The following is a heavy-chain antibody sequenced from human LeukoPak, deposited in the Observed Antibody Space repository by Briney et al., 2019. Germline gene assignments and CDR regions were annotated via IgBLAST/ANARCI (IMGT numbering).Heavy chain of an antibody. J-gene: IGHJ4*02. CDR3: ARVTAVAGYDY. CDR2: ISAYNGNT. Sequence: ASVRLSCKASGYTFTSYGISWVRQAPGQGLEWMGWISAYNGNTNYAQKLQGRVTMTTDTSTSTAYMELTSMRSDETAVYYCARVTAVAGYDYWGQGTLVTVSS. V-gene: IGHV1-18*01. D-gene: IGHD6-19*01. CDR1: GYTFTSYG.